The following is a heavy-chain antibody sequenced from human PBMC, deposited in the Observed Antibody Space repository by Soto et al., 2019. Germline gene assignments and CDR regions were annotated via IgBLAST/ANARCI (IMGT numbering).Heavy chain of an antibody. CDR1: GGSISSYY. CDR2: IYYSGST. J-gene: IGHJ6*02. V-gene: IGHV4-59*01. CDR3: ARTTVATDYYYGMDV. Sequence: ASETLSLTCTVSGGSISSYYWSWIRQPPGKGLEWIGYIYYSGSTNYNPSLKSRVTISVDTSKNQFSLKLSSVTAADTAVYYCARTTVATDYYYGMDVWGQGTTVTVSS. D-gene: IGHD4-17*01.